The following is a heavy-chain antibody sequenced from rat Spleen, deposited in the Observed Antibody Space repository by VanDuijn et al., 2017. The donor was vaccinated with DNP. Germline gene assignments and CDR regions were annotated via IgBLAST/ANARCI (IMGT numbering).Heavy chain of an antibody. J-gene: IGHJ2*01. CDR2: ISYNGGSP. Sequence: EVQLVASGGGIVQPGRSLKISCAASGFTFSDYYMAWVRQAPAKGLEWVATISYNGGSPYYRDSVKGRFTISRDNAQSTLYLQMDSLRSEDTATYYCASRPPPTRGPFDYWGQGVLVTVSS. V-gene: IGHV5-7*01. CDR1: GFTFSDYY. D-gene: IGHD1-4*01. CDR3: ASRPPPTRGPFDY.